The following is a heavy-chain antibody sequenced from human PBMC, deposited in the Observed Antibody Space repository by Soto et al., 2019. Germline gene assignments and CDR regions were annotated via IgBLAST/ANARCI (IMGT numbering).Heavy chain of an antibody. D-gene: IGHD4-4*01. V-gene: IGHV4-34*01. J-gene: IGHJ6*02. CDR2: INHSGST. CDR3: ARDDYSKPAIYYGMDV. CDR1: GGSFSGYY. Sequence: QVQLQQWGAGLLKPSETLSLTCAVYGGSFSGYYWSCIRPPPGKGLEWIGEINHSGSTNYNPSLKSPLTISVDSSKKQFALKLSSVTAADTAVYYCARDDYSKPAIYYGMDVWCQGHTVTVAS.